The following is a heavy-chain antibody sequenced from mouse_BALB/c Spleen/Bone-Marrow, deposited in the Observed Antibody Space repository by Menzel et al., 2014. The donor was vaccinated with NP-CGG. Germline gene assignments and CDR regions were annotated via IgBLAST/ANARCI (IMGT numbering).Heavy chain of an antibody. CDR3: ASYVYGYYFDY. V-gene: IGHV14-3*02. CDR2: IDPANGNT. CDR1: GFNIKDTY. D-gene: IGHD2-2*01. J-gene: IGHJ2*01. Sequence: DVQLQESWAELVKPGASVKLSCTASGFNIKDTYMHWVKQRPEQGLEWIGRIDPANGNTKYDPKFQGKATITADTSSNTAYLQLSSLTSEDTAVYYCASYVYGYYFDYWGQGTTLTVSS.